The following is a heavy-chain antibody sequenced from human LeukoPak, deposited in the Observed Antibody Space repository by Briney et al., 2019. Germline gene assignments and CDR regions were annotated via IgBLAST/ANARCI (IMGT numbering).Heavy chain of an antibody. Sequence: GGSLRLSCAASGFTFSSYGMHWVRQAPGKGLEWVAVISYDGSNKYYADSVKGRFTISRDNSKNTLYLQMNSLRAEDTAVYYCATRTQISPFDYWGQGALVTVSS. CDR2: ISYDGSNK. J-gene: IGHJ4*02. CDR1: GFTFSSYG. D-gene: IGHD1-7*01. CDR3: ATRTQISPFDY. V-gene: IGHV3-30*03.